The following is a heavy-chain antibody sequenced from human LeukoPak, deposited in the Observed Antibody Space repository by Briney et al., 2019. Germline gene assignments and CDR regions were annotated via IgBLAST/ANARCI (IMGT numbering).Heavy chain of an antibody. V-gene: IGHV4-59*01. Sequence: SETLSLTCAVYGGSFSSYYWSWIRQPPGKGLEWIGYIYYSGSTNYNPSLKSRVTISVDTSKNQFSLRLSSVTAADTAVYYCARGGDDSSGYYFDYWGQGTLVTVSS. J-gene: IGHJ4*02. CDR1: GGSFSSYY. CDR3: ARGGDDSSGYYFDY. CDR2: IYYSGST. D-gene: IGHD3-22*01.